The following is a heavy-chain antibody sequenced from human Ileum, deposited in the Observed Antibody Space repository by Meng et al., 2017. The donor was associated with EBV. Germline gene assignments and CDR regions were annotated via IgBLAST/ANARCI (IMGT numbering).Heavy chain of an antibody. CDR1: GDSISNEHW. CDR3: ASNGAFSLDH. D-gene: IGHD2-8*01. V-gene: IGHV4-4*02. Sequence: LQESGPGLVKPSGTLSLTCSVSGDSISNEHWWSWVRQSPGKGLEWIGEIHHTRGPNYNPSLKSRVIISVDKSNNHFSLRLSAVTAADTAVYYCASNGAFSLDHWGQGTLVTVSS. CDR2: IHHTRGP. J-gene: IGHJ4*02.